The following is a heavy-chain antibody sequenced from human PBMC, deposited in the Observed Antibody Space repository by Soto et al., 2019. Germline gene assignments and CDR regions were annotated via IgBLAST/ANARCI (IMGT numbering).Heavy chain of an antibody. CDR3: ARHKTYYDFWSGYLAFDI. V-gene: IGHV4-59*08. CDR2: IYYSGST. D-gene: IGHD3-3*01. J-gene: IGHJ3*02. Sequence: LTCTVSGGSISSYYWSWIRQPPGKGLEWIGYIYYSGSTNYNPSLKSRVTISVDTSKNQFSLKLSSVTAADTAVYYCARHKTYYDFWSGYLAFDIWGQGTMVTVSS. CDR1: GGSISSYY.